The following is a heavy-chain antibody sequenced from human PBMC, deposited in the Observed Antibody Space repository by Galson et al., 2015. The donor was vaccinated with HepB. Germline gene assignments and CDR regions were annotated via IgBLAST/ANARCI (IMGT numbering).Heavy chain of an antibody. V-gene: IGHV3-43*01. CDR3: AKGYSSSRYEDYFDY. CDR1: GFIFDDYV. CDR2: VSWDGDFT. D-gene: IGHD2-2*01. Sequence: SLRLSCAASGFIFDDYVMHWVRQPPGKGLEWVSLVSWDGDFTFYADSVKGRFTISRDNSKNSLYLQMNGLRTEDTALYYCAKGYSSSRYEDYFDYWGQGTLVTVSA. J-gene: IGHJ4*02.